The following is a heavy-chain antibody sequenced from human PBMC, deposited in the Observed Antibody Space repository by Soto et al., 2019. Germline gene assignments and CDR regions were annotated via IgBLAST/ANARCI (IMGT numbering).Heavy chain of an antibody. Sequence: SETLSLTCTVSGGSISSYYWSWIRQPAGKGLEWIGRIYTSGSTNYNPSLKSRVTMSVDTSKNQFSLELSSVAAADTAVYYCAREAMSVYDSSGYSPPNYFDYWGQGTLVTVPS. CDR3: AREAMSVYDSSGYSPPNYFDY. CDR2: IYTSGST. D-gene: IGHD3-22*01. V-gene: IGHV4-4*07. CDR1: GGSISSYY. J-gene: IGHJ4*02.